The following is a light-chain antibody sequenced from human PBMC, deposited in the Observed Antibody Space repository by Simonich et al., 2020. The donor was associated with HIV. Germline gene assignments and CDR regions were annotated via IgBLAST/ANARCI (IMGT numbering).Light chain of an antibody. CDR1: QRVSSN. J-gene: IGKJ3*01. CDR3: QQRSNWPIT. V-gene: IGKV3-15*01. Sequence: EIVMTQSPATLSVSPGERATLSCRASQRVSSNLAWYQQKPGQAPRLLIYGASTRATGIPARFSGSGSGTEFTLTISSMQPEDFAVYFCQQRSNWPITFGPGTKVDSK. CDR2: GAS.